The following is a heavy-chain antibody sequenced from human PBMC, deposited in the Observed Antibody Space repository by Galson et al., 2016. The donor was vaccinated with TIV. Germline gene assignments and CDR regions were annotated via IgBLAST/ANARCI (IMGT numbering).Heavy chain of an antibody. CDR1: GFTFSTYD. CDR2: ISYDGGDI. CDR3: ARVDKSYHMDV. V-gene: IGHV3-30*03. Sequence: SLRLSCAVSGFTFSTYDMNWVRQAPGKGLEWVAFISYDGGDISYADSVKGRFTISRDKSKNTLYLQMNSLRAEDTALYHCARVDKSYHMDVWGKGTTVTVSS. D-gene: IGHD2-2*03. J-gene: IGHJ6*03.